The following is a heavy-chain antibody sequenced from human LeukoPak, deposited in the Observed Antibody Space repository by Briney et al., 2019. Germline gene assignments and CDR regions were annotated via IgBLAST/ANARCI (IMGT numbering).Heavy chain of an antibody. CDR3: AKNPFVGYGSDYFDD. CDR1: AFTFSSYA. J-gene: IGHJ4*02. V-gene: IGHV3-23*01. D-gene: IGHD3-10*01. Sequence: GGSLRLSCAASAFTFSSYAMNGVRQAPGKGLEWVSTITSTTSSTSYADSVKGRFTISRDNSKRTLYLQMNSLRAEDTAMYYCAKNPFVGYGSDYFDDWGQGTLVTVSS. CDR2: ITSTTSST.